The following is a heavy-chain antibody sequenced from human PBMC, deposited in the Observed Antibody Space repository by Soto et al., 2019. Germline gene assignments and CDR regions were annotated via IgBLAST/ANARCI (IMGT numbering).Heavy chain of an antibody. D-gene: IGHD2-15*01. J-gene: IGHJ6*03. CDR1: GYTFTGYY. CDR2: INPNSGGT. CDR3: ARGLGYCGGGSCYPETDYYYMDV. Sequence: ASVKVSCKASGYTFTGYYMHWVRQAPGQGLEWMGWINPNSGGTNYAQKFQGRVTMTRNTSISTAYMELSSLRSEDTAVYYCARGLGYCGGGSCYPETDYYYMDVWGKGTTVTVSS. V-gene: IGHV1-2*02.